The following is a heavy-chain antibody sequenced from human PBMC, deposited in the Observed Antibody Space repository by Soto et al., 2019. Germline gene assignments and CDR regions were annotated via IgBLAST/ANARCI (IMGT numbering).Heavy chain of an antibody. CDR2: FNPNSGGA. J-gene: IGHJ4*02. D-gene: IGHD2-15*01. CDR1: GYSFPGYY. CDR3: ARASAAATSWFVY. Sequence: VQLVQSGAEVKKPGASVKVSCRTSGYSFPGYYIHWLRQAPGQGLQWMGWFNPNSGGANSAQTFQGRVTMTRDSSLSTVYMELSTLTSDDTAVYYCARASAAATSWFVYCGQGTLVTVSS. V-gene: IGHV1-2*02.